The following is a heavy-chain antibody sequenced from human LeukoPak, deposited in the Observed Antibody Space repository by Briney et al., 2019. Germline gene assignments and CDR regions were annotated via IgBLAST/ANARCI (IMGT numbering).Heavy chain of an antibody. CDR2: TSASGETT. CDR1: GFTFSRYA. V-gene: IGHV3-23*01. J-gene: IGHJ4*02. D-gene: IGHD4-23*01. CDR3: ARGPLRWRFDY. Sequence: GGSLRLSCAASGFTFSRYAMSWVRQVPGKGLEWVSSTSASGETTYHAESVKGRFTISRDNSKNTLYLQMNSLRAEDTAVYYCARGPLRWRFDYWGQGTLVTVSS.